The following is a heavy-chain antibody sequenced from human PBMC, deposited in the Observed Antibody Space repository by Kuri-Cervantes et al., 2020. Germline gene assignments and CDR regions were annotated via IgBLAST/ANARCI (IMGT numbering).Heavy chain of an antibody. CDR3: ARSLGIAARRGANY. J-gene: IGHJ4*02. D-gene: IGHD6-6*01. Sequence: GGSLRLSCAASGFTFSSYAMHWVRQAPGKGLEWVAVISYDGSNKCYADSVKGRFTISRDNSKNTLYLQMNSLRAEDTAVYYCARSLGIAARRGANYWGQGTLVTVSS. CDR2: ISYDGSNK. V-gene: IGHV3-30-3*01. CDR1: GFTFSSYA.